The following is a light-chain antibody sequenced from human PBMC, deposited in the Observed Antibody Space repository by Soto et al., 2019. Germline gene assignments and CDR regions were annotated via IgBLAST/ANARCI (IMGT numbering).Light chain of an antibody. CDR1: SSNIGTNT. CDR2: SDN. CDR3: AAWDGSHVV. Sequence: QSALTQPPSASGTPGQRVTISCSGSSSNIGTNTVIWYQQLPGAAPKLLIYSDNQRPSGVPDRFAGSKSGTSASLAISGLQSEDEADYYCAAWDGSHVVFGGGTKVTVL. V-gene: IGLV1-44*01. J-gene: IGLJ2*01.